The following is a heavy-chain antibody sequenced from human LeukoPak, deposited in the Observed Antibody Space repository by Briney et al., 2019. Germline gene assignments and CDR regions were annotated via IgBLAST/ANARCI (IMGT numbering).Heavy chain of an antibody. D-gene: IGHD1-26*01. V-gene: IGHV4-59*08. CDR2: IYYSGST. J-gene: IGHJ4*02. CDR3: ARHQMGANTFDY. CDR1: GGSFSTYY. Sequence: PSETLSLTRAVSGGSFSTYYWSWIRQPPGKGLEWIGYIYYSGSTNYNPSLKSRVTISVDTSKNQFSLKLSSVTAADTAVYYCARHQMGANTFDYWGQGTLVTVSS.